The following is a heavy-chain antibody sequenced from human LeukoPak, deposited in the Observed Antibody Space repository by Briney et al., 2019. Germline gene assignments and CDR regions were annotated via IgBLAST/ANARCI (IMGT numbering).Heavy chain of an antibody. D-gene: IGHD1-26*01. CDR1: GLTFSSYG. CDR3: ARGPGPIAGAKKPFEI. Sequence: GRSLRLSCAASGLTFSSYGMHWVRQAPGKGLEWVAVICYDGSNKYYADSVKGRFTISGDKSKNTLYLQMNSLRPEDTAFYYCARGPGPIAGAKKPFEIWGQGTMVTVSS. CDR2: ICYDGSNK. J-gene: IGHJ3*02. V-gene: IGHV3-30*01.